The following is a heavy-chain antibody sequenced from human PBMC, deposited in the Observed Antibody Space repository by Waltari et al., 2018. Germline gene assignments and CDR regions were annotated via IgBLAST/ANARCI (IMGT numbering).Heavy chain of an antibody. CDR1: GYSISSGYY. CDR3: ARDTPAPRITGATSVDY. Sequence: QVQLQESGPGLVKPSETLSLTCAVSGYSISSGYYWGWIRPPPGKGLEWIGSIYHSGRTFYNPSLKSRVTISVDTSKTQFSLKLSSVTAADTAVYYCARDTPAPRITGATSVDYWGQGTLVTVSS. CDR2: IYHSGRT. V-gene: IGHV4-38-2*02. D-gene: IGHD1-20*01. J-gene: IGHJ4*02.